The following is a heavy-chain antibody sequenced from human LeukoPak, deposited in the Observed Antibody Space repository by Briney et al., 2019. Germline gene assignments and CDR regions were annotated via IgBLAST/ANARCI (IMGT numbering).Heavy chain of an antibody. J-gene: IGHJ6*04. CDR3: AELGITMIGGV. CDR1: GFTFSSYE. V-gene: IGHV3-48*03. Sequence: QPGGSLRLSCVASGFTFSSYEMNWVRQAPGKGLAWVSYISSSGSTIYYADSVKGRFTISRDNAKNSLYLQMNSLRAEDTAVYYCAELGITMIGGVWGKGTTVTISS. D-gene: IGHD3-10*01. CDR2: ISSSGSTI.